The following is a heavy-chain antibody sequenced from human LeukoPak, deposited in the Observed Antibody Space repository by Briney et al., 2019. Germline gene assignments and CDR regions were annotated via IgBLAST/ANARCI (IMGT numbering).Heavy chain of an antibody. Sequence: GGSLRLSCAASGFTFSSYSMNWVRQAPGKGLEWVSYISSNSSTIYYADSVKGRFTISRDNAKNSLYLQTNSLRDEDTAVYYCARETPQYDWGQGTLVTVSS. CDR1: GFTFSSYS. V-gene: IGHV3-48*02. CDR2: ISSNSSTI. CDR3: ARETPQYD. D-gene: IGHD2/OR15-2a*01. J-gene: IGHJ1*01.